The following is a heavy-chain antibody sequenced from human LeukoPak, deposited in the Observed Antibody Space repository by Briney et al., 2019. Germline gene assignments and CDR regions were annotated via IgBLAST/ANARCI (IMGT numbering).Heavy chain of an antibody. CDR2: INPSGGST. D-gene: IGHD5-12*01. Sequence: ASVKVSCKASGYTFTSYYMHWVRQAPGQGLEWMGIINPSGGSTSYARKFQGRVTMTRDTSTSTVYMELSSLRSEDTAVYYCARDRGFDSGYDYWFDPWGQGTLVTVSS. CDR1: GYTFTSYY. CDR3: ARDRGFDSGYDYWFDP. J-gene: IGHJ5*02. V-gene: IGHV1-46*01.